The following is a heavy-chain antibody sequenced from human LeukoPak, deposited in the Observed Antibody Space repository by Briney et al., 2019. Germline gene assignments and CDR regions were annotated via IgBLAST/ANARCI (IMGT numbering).Heavy chain of an antibody. V-gene: IGHV4-39*07. D-gene: IGHD6-6*01. CDR3: ARDGSYSSSSGVSGY. Sequence: SETLSLTCTVSGGSISSSSYYWGWIRQPPGKGLEWIGSIYYSGSTYYNPSLKSRVTISVDTSKNQFSLELSSVTAADTAVYYCARDGSYSSSSGVSGYWGQGTLVTVSS. J-gene: IGHJ4*02. CDR2: IYYSGST. CDR1: GGSISSSSYY.